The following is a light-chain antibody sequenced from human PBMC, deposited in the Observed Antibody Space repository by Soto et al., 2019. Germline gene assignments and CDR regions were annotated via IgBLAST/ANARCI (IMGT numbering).Light chain of an antibody. CDR1: QSVYSNF. CDR3: QQYGYSLT. CDR2: GAS. V-gene: IGKV3-20*01. Sequence: EIVLTHSPATLSLSPGEIATLSCRASQSVYSNFLAWYQQKSGQAPRLLIYGASSRATGIPDRFSGSGSGTDFTLTISRLEPEDFAVYYCQQYGYSLTFGGGTKVDIK. J-gene: IGKJ4*01.